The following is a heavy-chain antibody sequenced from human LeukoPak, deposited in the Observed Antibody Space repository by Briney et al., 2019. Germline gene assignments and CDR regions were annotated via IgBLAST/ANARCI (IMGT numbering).Heavy chain of an antibody. D-gene: IGHD3-10*01. V-gene: IGHV3-66*01. CDR2: IFISGST. CDR3: ARGPGSFSVTRS. J-gene: IGHJ5*02. Sequence: GGSLRLSCVVSGFSVSSNYINWVRQAPGRGLEWVSVIFISGSTHYADSVKGRFTTSRDISKNTLYLQMNSLRAEDSAVYYCARGPGSFSVTRSWGQGTLVTVSS. CDR1: GFSVSSNY.